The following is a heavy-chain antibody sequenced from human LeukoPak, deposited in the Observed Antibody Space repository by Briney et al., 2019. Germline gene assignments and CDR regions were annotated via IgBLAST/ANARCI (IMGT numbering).Heavy chain of an antibody. Sequence: ASVKVSCKVSGYTLSELSMHWVRQAPGKGLEWMGGFDSEDGKTIYAQEFQARVTMTEDTSTDTAYTELSSLRSEDTAVYYCATRNPNSSSWTLFDYWGQGTLVTVSS. CDR3: ATRNPNSSSWTLFDY. D-gene: IGHD6-13*01. V-gene: IGHV1-24*01. CDR2: FDSEDGKT. J-gene: IGHJ4*02. CDR1: GYTLSELS.